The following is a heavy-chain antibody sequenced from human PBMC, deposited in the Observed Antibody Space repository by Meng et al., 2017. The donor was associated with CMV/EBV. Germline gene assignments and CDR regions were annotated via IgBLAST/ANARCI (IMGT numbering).Heavy chain of an antibody. V-gene: IGHV1-69*02. CDR3: ARVVAGFDP. CDR1: GGTFSSYT. J-gene: IGHJ5*02. CDR2: IIPILGIA. D-gene: IGHD6-19*01. Sequence: SVKVSCKASGGTFSSYTISWVRQAPGQGLEWMGRIIPILGIANYAQKFQGRVTITADESTSTAYMELSSLRSDDTAVYYCARVVAGFDPWGQGTLVTVSS.